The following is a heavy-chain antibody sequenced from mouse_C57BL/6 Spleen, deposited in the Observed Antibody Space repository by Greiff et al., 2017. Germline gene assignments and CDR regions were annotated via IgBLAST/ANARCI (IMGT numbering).Heavy chain of an antibody. D-gene: IGHD2-3*01. CDR3: AKDGYNYAMDY. J-gene: IGHJ4*01. CDR1: GYTFTSFW. V-gene: IGHV1-64*01. Sequence: QVQLQQSGAGLVKPGASGKFSCKAFGYTFTSFWVHWVKQRPGQGLVWIGMIHPNSGSTNYNEKFKSKAKLTVEKSSSTAYMQLSSLTSEDSAVYYCAKDGYNYAMDYWGQGTSVTVSS. CDR2: IHPNSGST.